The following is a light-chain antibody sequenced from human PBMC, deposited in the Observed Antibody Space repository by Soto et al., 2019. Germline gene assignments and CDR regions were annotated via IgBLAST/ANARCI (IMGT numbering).Light chain of an antibody. J-gene: IGKJ1*01. V-gene: IGKV1-5*03. CDR2: KAS. CDR1: QSISSW. CDR3: QQYNSYSRT. Sequence: DIQMTQSPSTLSASVGDRVTITCRASQSISSWLAWYQQKPGKAPNLLIYKASSLESGVPSRFSGRASGTEFTLTISSLQPDDFATYYCQQYNSYSRTFGQGTKVEIK.